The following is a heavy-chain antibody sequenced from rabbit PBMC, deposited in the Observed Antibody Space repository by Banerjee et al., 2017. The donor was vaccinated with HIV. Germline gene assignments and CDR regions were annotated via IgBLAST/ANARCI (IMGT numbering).Heavy chain of an antibody. V-gene: IGHV1S45*01. CDR3: ARGSAYVGYGGYGYVTTRLDL. CDR2: IYTGSSGST. CDR1: GFSFSSSYY. J-gene: IGHJ3*01. D-gene: IGHD6-1*01. Sequence: QEQLVESGGDLVQPEGSLTLTCTASGFSFSSSYYMCWVRQAPGKGLEWIACIYTGSSGSTYYASWAKGRFTISKTSSTTVTLQMTSLTAADTATYFCARGSAYVGYGGYGYVTTRLDLWGPGTLVTVS.